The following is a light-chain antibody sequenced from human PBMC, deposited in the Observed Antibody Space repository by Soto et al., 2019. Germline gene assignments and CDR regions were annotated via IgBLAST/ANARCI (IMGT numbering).Light chain of an antibody. V-gene: IGKV1-12*01. CDR1: QSVSGS. CDR2: AAS. CDR3: QQTNSFPLT. J-gene: IGKJ4*01. Sequence: DIEITQSPSTLSASVGDRVTITCRASQSVSGSLAWYQQEPGKAPKLLIYAASSLQSGVPSRFSGSGSGTDFTLSINSLQPEDFATYYCQQTNSFPLTFGGGTKVDIK.